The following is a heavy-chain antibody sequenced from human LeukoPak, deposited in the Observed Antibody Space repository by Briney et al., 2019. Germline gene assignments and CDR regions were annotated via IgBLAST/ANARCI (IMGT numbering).Heavy chain of an antibody. CDR1: GGSISSYY. V-gene: IGHV4-4*07. CDR2: IYTSGST. CDR3: ARDQIRQQLVSGTQGPGDYYYMNV. Sequence: SETLSLTCTVSGGSISSYYWSWIRQPAGKGLEWIGRIYTSGSTNYNPSLKSRVTISVDTSKNQFSLKLSSVTAADTAVYYCARDQIRQQLVSGTQGPGDYYYMNVWGKGTTVTVSS. J-gene: IGHJ6*03. D-gene: IGHD6-13*01.